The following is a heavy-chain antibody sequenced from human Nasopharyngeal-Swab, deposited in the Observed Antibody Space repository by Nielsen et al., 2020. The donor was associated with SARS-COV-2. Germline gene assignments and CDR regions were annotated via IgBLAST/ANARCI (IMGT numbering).Heavy chain of an antibody. CDR3: ARLPVAGSLPFDY. Sequence: SQTLSLTCTVSGASISRSSNYWAWIRQPPGRGRAWIGMVYSSWSTNYYNPSLKGRVAMSVDTSKNEFSLKLNSVTAADPAVYYCARLPVAGSLPFDYWGQGTLVTVTS. V-gene: IGHV4-39*01. CDR1: GASISRSSNY. D-gene: IGHD6-19*01. J-gene: IGHJ4*02. CDR2: VYSSWSTN.